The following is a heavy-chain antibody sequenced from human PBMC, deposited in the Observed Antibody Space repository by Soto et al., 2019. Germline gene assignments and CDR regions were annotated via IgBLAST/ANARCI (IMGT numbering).Heavy chain of an antibody. CDR1: GFTFDDYA. CDR2: INWNSGSI. Sequence: EVQLVESGGGLVQPGRSLRLSCAASGFTFDDYAMQWVRQVPGKGLEWVSGINWNSGSIGYGDSVKGRFAISRDNAKNSLHLQMNSLSAEDTDFYYCVKDESINWYSGHFRHWGQGTLVTVSS. CDR3: VKDESINWYSGHFRH. D-gene: IGHD6-13*01. J-gene: IGHJ1*01. V-gene: IGHV3-9*01.